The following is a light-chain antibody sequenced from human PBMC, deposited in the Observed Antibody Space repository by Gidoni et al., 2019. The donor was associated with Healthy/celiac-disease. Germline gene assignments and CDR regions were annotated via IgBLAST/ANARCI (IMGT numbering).Light chain of an antibody. V-gene: IGKV1-9*01. CDR3: QQHNSYPQT. J-gene: IGKJ3*01. CDR1: QGISSY. Sequence: DIQLTQSPSFLSASVGDRVTITCRASQGISSYLAWYQQKPGKAPKLLIYAASTLQSGVPSRFSGSGSGTEFTITISSLQPEDFATYYCQQHNSYPQTFGPGTKVEIK. CDR2: AAS.